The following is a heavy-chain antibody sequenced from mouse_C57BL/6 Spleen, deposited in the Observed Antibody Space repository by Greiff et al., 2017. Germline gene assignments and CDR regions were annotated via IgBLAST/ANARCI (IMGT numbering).Heavy chain of an antibody. CDR2: ISSGSSTI. Sequence: EVHLVESGGGLVKPGGSLKLSCAASGFTFSDYGMHWVRQAPEKGLEWVAYISSGSSTIYYADTVKGRFTISRDNAKNTLFLQMTSLRSEDTAMYYCARVTIVTTSYYFDYWGQGTTLTVSS. D-gene: IGHD2-5*01. CDR1: GFTFSDYG. J-gene: IGHJ2*01. CDR3: ARVTIVTTSYYFDY. V-gene: IGHV5-17*01.